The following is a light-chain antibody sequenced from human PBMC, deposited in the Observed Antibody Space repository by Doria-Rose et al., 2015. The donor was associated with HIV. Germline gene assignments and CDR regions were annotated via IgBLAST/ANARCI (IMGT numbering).Light chain of an antibody. CDR3: QSYDSRLSVYV. Sequence: QTVVTQEPSVSGAPGQRVAISCTGSSSNIGAGFDVNWYQQFPGTAPKLLIHGNTNRPSGVPDRFSGSKSGTSASLAISGLRAEDEADYYCQSYDSRLSVYVFGTGPRSPS. J-gene: IGLJ1*01. CDR1: SSNIGAGFD. CDR2: GNT. V-gene: IGLV1-40*01.